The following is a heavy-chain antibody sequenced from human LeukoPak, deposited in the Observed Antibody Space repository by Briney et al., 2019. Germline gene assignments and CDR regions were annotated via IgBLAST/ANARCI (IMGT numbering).Heavy chain of an antibody. CDR2: IQYDGSTK. CDR1: GFNFRSYG. Sequence: GGSLRLSCAASGFNFRSYGMRWVRHTPGKGLEWVAFIQYDGSTKVYADSVKGRVTISRDNSKNTVHLQMNSLKAEDTAVYYCAKVPRMAYYYYMDVWGKGTTVTVSS. D-gene: IGHD2-8*01. V-gene: IGHV3-30*02. J-gene: IGHJ6*03. CDR3: AKVPRMAYYYYMDV.